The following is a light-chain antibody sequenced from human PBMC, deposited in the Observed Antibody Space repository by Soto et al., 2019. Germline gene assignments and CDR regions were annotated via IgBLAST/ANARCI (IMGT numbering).Light chain of an antibody. Sequence: QSVLNQPPSASGTPGQRVTISCSGSSSNIGSNYVSWYQQLPGTAPKLLIYRNNQRPSGVPDRFSGSKSGTAASLAISGLRSEDEAEYYCAAWDDSLSGVVFGGGTKLTVL. CDR1: SSNIGSNY. J-gene: IGLJ2*01. V-gene: IGLV1-47*01. CDR2: RNN. CDR3: AAWDDSLSGVV.